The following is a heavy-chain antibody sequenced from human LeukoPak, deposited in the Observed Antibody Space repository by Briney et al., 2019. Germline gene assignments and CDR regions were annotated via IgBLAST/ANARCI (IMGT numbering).Heavy chain of an antibody. CDR3: ASQPRYCSSTSCYWFDP. CDR2: INPSGGST. J-gene: IGHJ5*02. Sequence: ASVKVSCKASGYTFTGYYMHWVRQAPGQGLEWMGIINPSGGSTSYAQKFQGRVTMTRDTSTSTVYMELSSLRSEDTAVYYCASQPRYCSSTSCYWFDPWGQGTLVTVSS. D-gene: IGHD2-2*01. CDR1: GYTFTGYY. V-gene: IGHV1-46*01.